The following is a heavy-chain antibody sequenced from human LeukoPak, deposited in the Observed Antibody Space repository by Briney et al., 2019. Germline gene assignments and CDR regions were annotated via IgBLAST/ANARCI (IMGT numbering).Heavy chain of an antibody. J-gene: IGHJ4*02. V-gene: IGHV4-59*08. D-gene: IGHD3-22*01. Sequence: SETLSPTCTVSGGSISSYYWSWIRQPPGKGLEWIGYIYYSGSTNYNPSLKSRVTISVDTSKNQFSLKLSSVTAAGTAVYYCASSADYDSSGYSYFDYWGQGTLVTVSS. CDR3: ASSADYDSSGYSYFDY. CDR1: GGSISSYY. CDR2: IYYSGST.